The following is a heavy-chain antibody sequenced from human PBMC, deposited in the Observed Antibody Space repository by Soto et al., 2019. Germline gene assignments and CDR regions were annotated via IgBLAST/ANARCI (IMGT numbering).Heavy chain of an antibody. D-gene: IGHD6-19*01. J-gene: IGHJ4*02. CDR2: IYPGDSDT. CDR3: VRHVGSSGWRNPLDY. Sequence: GESLKISCKGSGYSFPNYWIGWVRQMPVKGLEWMAIIYPGDSDTRYNPSFEGQVTISADKSISTAYLQWSSLKASGSAMYYCVRHVGSSGWRNPLDYWGQGTLVTVSS. V-gene: IGHV5-51*01. CDR1: GYSFPNYW.